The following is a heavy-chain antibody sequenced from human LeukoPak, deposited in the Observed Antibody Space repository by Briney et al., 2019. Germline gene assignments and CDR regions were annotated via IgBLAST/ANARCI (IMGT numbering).Heavy chain of an antibody. V-gene: IGHV4-59*01. Sequence: SETLSLTCTVSGDSISNYYWSWIRQPPGKGLEWIGYIYYSESTNYNPSLKSRVTISTDTSKSQFSLNLRSVTAEDTGIYCCARGRCRNSGCRPSFDYWGQGTQVTVSS. D-gene: IGHD2/OR15-2a*01. CDR1: GDSISNYY. CDR3: ARGRCRNSGCRPSFDY. J-gene: IGHJ4*02. CDR2: IYYSEST.